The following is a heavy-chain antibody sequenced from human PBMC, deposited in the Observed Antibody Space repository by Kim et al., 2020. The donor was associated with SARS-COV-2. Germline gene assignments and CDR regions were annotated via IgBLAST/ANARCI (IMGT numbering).Heavy chain of an antibody. Sequence: YNPALQSRVTISVRPSKTQFSLKLSSVTAADTAVYYCARGGYSYGTTFDYWGQGTLVTVSS. J-gene: IGHJ4*02. D-gene: IGHD5-18*01. CDR3: ARGGYSYGTTFDY. V-gene: IGHV4-59*09.